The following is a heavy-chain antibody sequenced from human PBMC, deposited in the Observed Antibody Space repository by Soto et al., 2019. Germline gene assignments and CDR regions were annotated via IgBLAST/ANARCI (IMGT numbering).Heavy chain of an antibody. CDR3: GHRCQYNCFDP. CDR1: GFSLTTSGAG. V-gene: IGHV2-5*01. CDR2: IYWNDDK. J-gene: IGHJ5*02. Sequence: SGPRVEPTQTLTLTCTFSGFSLTTSGAGVGWIRQPPGKALEWLALIYWNDDKRYSPSLKSRLTITKDTSKNQLDLTMTNLHTVDTATYCCGHRCQYNCFDPWGQGTLVTVSS.